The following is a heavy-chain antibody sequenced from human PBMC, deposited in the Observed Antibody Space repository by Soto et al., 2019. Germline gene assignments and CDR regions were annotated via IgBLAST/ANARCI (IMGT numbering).Heavy chain of an antibody. Sequence: ASVKVSCKASGYTFTSYYMHWVRQAPGQGLEWMGIINPSGGTTTYAQKFQGRVTMTRDTSTSTVYMELSSLRSEDTAVYYCAREDEYCSGWPGPLSYHWGQGTLVTVSA. CDR2: INPSGGTT. J-gene: IGHJ5*02. CDR1: GYTFTSYY. D-gene: IGHD6-19*01. CDR3: AREDEYCSGWPGPLSYH. V-gene: IGHV1-46*01.